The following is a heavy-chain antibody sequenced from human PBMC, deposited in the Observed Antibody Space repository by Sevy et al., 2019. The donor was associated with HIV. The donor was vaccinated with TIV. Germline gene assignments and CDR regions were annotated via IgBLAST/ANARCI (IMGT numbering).Heavy chain of an antibody. D-gene: IGHD3-3*01. CDR3: AHSSGLYGYYYGMDV. Sequence: GGSLRLSCAASGVTFSSYGIHWVRQAPGKGLEWVAVISYDGSKKNHAESMKGRFTISRDNSKNTLYLEMSSLRPEDTAVSYCAHSSGLYGYYYGMDVWGQGTTVTVSS. CDR2: ISYDGSKK. V-gene: IGHV3-30*03. J-gene: IGHJ6*02. CDR1: GVTFSSYG.